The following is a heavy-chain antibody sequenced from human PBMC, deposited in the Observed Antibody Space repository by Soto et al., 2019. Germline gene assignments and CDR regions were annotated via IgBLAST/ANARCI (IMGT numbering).Heavy chain of an antibody. Sequence: EVQLLESGGGLVQPGGSLRLSCAASGFTFSPYAMSWVRQAPGKGLEWVSAISGSGGDTYYADSVKGRSTISRDNSKNTLYLQMSSLRADDTAVYYCVKEIRISGVVVFDYWGQGTLVTVSS. CDR2: ISGSGGDT. CDR3: VKEIRISGVVVFDY. V-gene: IGHV3-23*01. CDR1: GFTFSPYA. D-gene: IGHD3-3*01. J-gene: IGHJ4*02.